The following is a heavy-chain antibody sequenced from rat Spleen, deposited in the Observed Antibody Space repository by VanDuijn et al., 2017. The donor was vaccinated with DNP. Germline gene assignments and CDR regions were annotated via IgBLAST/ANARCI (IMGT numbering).Heavy chain of an antibody. CDR2: ISFDGRST. V-gene: IGHV5-7*01. CDR1: GFTFSDHN. D-gene: IGHD1-12*01. Sequence: EVQLVESGGGLVQPGRSLKLSCVASGFTFSDHNMAWVRQAPKKGLAWVATISFDGRSTFYRDSVRGRVTISRENAKSVLFLEMGSLRSEDTATYYCARHDYDRPNDFYGMDVWGQGTSVIVSS. J-gene: IGHJ4*01. CDR3: ARHDYDRPNDFYGMDV.